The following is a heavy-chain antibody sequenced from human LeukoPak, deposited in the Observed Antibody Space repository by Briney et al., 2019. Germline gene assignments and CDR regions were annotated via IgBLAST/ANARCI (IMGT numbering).Heavy chain of an antibody. CDR1: GGSISSSNW. V-gene: IGHV4-4*02. CDR3: ARGDASGYPDY. D-gene: IGHD3-22*01. J-gene: IGHJ4*02. Sequence: TSGTLSLTCAVSGGSISSSNWWSWVRQSPGKGLEWIGEIYQSGRTNYKPSLKSRVTISVDKSKNQLSLKLISVTAADTAVYYCARGDASGYPDYWGQGTLVTVSS. CDR2: IYQSGRT.